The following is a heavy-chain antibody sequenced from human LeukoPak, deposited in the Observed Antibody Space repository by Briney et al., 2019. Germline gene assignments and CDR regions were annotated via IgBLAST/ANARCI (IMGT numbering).Heavy chain of an antibody. V-gene: IGHV3-48*02. CDR3: ARGSVGSVAGTGDY. D-gene: IGHD6-19*01. Sequence: GGSLRLSCAASGFTFSNYSMNWVRQVPGKGLEWVSYISQSGSIVYHAESVKGRFTISRDDARASLQLQMNSLRDEDTAVYYCARGSVGSVAGTGDYWGQGTLVTDSS. J-gene: IGHJ4*02. CDR1: GFTFSNYS. CDR2: ISQSGSIV.